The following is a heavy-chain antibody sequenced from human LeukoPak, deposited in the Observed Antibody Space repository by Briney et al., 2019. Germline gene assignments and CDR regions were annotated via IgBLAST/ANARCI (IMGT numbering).Heavy chain of an antibody. J-gene: IGHJ6*03. D-gene: IGHD6-13*01. Sequence: GASVKVSCKASGYTFTSDGISWVRQAPGQGLEWMGWISAYNGNTNYAQKLQGRVTMTTDTSTSTAYMELRSLRSDDTAVYYCARGGQQLVLQYYYMDVWGKGTTVTVSS. CDR2: ISAYNGNT. CDR3: ARGGQQLVLQYYYMDV. CDR1: GYTFTSDG. V-gene: IGHV1-18*01.